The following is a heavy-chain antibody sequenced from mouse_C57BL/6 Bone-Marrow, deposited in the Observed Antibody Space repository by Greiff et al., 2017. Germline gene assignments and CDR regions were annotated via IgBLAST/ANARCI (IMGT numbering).Heavy chain of an antibody. CDR3: ARSLYDGYYRLDAMDY. V-gene: IGHV1-81*01. CDR1: GYTFTSYG. J-gene: IGHJ4*01. D-gene: IGHD2-3*01. Sequence: QVQLQQSGAELARPGASVKLSCKASGYTFTSYGISWVKQRTGQGLEWIGEIYSRSGNTYYNEKFKGKATLIADKSTSKAYMELRRLTSEDSAVYFCARSLYDGYYRLDAMDYWGQGTSVTVSS. CDR2: IYSRSGNT.